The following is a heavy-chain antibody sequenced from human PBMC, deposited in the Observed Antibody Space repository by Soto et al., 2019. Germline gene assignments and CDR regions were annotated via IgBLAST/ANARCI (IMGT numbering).Heavy chain of an antibody. CDR1: GGSFSGYY. J-gene: IGHJ6*02. Sequence: SETLSLTCAVYGGSFSGYYWSWIRQPPGKGLEWIGEINHSGSTNYNPSLKSRVTISVDTSKNQFSLKLSSVTAADTAVYYCASSPSYYDFWSGYYSPSYYYGMDVWGQGTTVTVSS. CDR3: ASSPSYYDFWSGYYSPSYYYGMDV. CDR2: INHSGST. D-gene: IGHD3-3*01. V-gene: IGHV4-34*01.